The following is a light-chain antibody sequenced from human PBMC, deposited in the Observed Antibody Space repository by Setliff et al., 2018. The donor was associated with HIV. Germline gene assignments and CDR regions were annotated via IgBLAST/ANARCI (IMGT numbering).Light chain of an antibody. V-gene: IGLV2-23*02. CDR2: EVR. Sequence: QSALTQPASVSGSPGQSITIFCTGTSSDVGGYNLVSWYQHHPDKAPKLIIYEVRERPSGVSNRFSGSKSGNTASLTISGLQAEDEADYYCCSFAGSNTYVFGPGTKGTVL. CDR3: CSFAGSNTYV. CDR1: SSDVGGYNL. J-gene: IGLJ1*01.